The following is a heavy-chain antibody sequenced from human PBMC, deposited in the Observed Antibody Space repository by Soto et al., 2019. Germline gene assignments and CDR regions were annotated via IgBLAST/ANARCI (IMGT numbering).Heavy chain of an antibody. Sequence: SEPLSLTCAAFGGSFRGYCGSWIRQHPGKGLEWIGEINHSGSTNYNPSLKSRVTISVDTSKNQFSLKLSSVTAADTAVYYCARALLGYCSGGSCYNLDYWGEGTLVTVSS. CDR2: INHSGST. D-gene: IGHD2-15*01. V-gene: IGHV4-34*01. CDR1: GGSFRGYC. CDR3: ARALLGYCSGGSCYNLDY. J-gene: IGHJ4*02.